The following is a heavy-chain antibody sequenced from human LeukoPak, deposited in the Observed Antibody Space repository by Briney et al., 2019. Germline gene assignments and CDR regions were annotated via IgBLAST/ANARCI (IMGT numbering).Heavy chain of an antibody. D-gene: IGHD3-22*01. CDR3: ARGYHYYDSTYFDY. CDR2: IDWDDDK. V-gene: IGHV2-70*01. Sequence: ESGPTLVNPTQTLTLTCTFSGFSLSTSGMCVSWIRQPPGKALEWLALIDWDDDKYYSTSLKTRLTISNDTSKNQVVLTMTNMDPVDTATYYCARGYHYYDSTYFDYWGQGTLVTVSS. CDR1: GFSLSTSGMC. J-gene: IGHJ4*02.